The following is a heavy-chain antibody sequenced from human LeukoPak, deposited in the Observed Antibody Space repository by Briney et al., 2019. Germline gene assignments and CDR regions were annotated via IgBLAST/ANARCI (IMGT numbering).Heavy chain of an antibody. CDR3: AREGGSYQESIDY. Sequence: GGSLRLSCAASGFTFSSYAMSWVRQAPGKGLEWVSAISGSGSSTYYADSVKGRFTISRDNAKNSLYLQMNSLRAEDTAVYYCAREGGSYQESIDYWGQGTLVTVSS. V-gene: IGHV3-23*01. CDR2: ISGSGSST. CDR1: GFTFSSYA. D-gene: IGHD1-26*01. J-gene: IGHJ4*02.